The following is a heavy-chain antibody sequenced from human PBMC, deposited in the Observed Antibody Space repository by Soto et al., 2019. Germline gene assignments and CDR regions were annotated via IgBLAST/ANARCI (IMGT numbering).Heavy chain of an antibody. V-gene: IGHV1-2*02. CDR2: INPNSGGT. D-gene: IGHD2-21*02. CDR1: GYTFTGYY. J-gene: IGHJ5*02. CDR3: AREAVVVVTAITWFGP. Sequence: ASVKVSCKASGYTFTGYYMHWVRQAPGQGLEWMGWINPNSGGTNYAQKFQGRVTMTRDTSISTAYMELSRLRSDDTAVYYCAREAVVVVTAITWFGPWGQGTLVAVSS.